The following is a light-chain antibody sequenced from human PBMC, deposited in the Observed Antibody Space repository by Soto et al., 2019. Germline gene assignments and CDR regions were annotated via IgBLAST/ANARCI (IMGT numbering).Light chain of an antibody. J-gene: IGKJ4*01. CDR3: QQSYSSPPT. CDR1: QSLFYSFNKKDY. V-gene: IGKV4-1*01. CDR2: WAS. Sequence: DIVLTQSPDSLAVSLGERATINCKSSQSLFYSFNKKDYLAWYQQRPGQPPTLLLNWASARESGVPDRFSGSGSGTDFTLTISSLQAEDVAVYYGQQSYSSPPTFGGGTKVAVK.